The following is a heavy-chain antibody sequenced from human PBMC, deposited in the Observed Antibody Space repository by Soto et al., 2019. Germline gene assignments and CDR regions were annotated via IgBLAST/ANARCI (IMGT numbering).Heavy chain of an antibody. Sequence: VKVSCKASGYTFFTYDISWVRQAPGQGLEWMGWISTYSGDTKYTQKFQGRVTMTTDTSTTTAYLELRSLRSDDTAVYYCARHHGPTTSENWFDPWGQGTLVTVSS. J-gene: IGHJ5*02. D-gene: IGHD5-12*01. CDR3: ARHHGPTTSENWFDP. CDR1: GYTFFTYD. CDR2: ISTYSGDT. V-gene: IGHV1-18*01.